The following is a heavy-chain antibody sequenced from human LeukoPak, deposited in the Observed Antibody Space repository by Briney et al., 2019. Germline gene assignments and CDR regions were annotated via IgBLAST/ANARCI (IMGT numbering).Heavy chain of an antibody. CDR1: GGSISSSSYY. CDR2: IYYSGST. V-gene: IGHV4-39*07. Sequence: SETLSLTCTVSGGSISSSSYYWGWIRQPPRKGLEWIGSIYYSGSTYYNPSLKSRVTISVDTSKNQFSLKLSSVTAADTAVYYCARPYYYDSRIDPWGQGTLVTVSS. J-gene: IGHJ5*02. D-gene: IGHD3-22*01. CDR3: ARPYYYDSRIDP.